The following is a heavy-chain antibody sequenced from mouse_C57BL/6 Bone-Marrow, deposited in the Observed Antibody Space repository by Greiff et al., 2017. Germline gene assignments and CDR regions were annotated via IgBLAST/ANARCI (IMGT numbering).Heavy chain of an antibody. D-gene: IGHD3-2*02. CDR1: GFTFSDYG. Sequence: EVMLVESGGGLVKPGGSLKLSCAASGFTFSDYGMHWVRQAPEKGLEWVAYISSGSSTIYYADTVKGRFTISRDNAKNTLFLQMTSLRSEDTAMYYCARSDSSGPFAYWGQGTLVTVSA. CDR2: ISSGSSTI. CDR3: ARSDSSGPFAY. J-gene: IGHJ3*01. V-gene: IGHV5-17*01.